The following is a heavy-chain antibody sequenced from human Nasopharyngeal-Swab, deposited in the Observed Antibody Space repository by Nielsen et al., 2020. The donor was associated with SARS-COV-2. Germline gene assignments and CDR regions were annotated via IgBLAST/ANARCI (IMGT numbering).Heavy chain of an antibody. V-gene: IGHV5-10-1*01. J-gene: IGHJ6*03. CDR2: IDPIDSHT. D-gene: IGHD2/OR15-2a*01. CDR3: ARQGTFIDV. Sequence: PREGLEWMGRIDPIDSHTNYRPSFEGHVTMSVDKYSSTAYLQWSSLKASDTAIYYCARQGTFIDVWGTGTTVTVSS.